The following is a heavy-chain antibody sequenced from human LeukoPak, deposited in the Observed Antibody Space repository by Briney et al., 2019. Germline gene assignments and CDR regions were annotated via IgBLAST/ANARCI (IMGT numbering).Heavy chain of an antibody. Sequence: SAYTFTSYAMNWVQQAPGQGLEWMGWINTNTGNPTYAQGFTGRFVFSLDTSVSTAYLQISSLKAEDTAVYYCARAGWPYYDILTGYCYYFDYWGQRTL. V-gene: IGHV7-4-1*02. CDR1: AYTFTSYA. CDR2: INTNTGNP. CDR3: ARAGWPYYDILTGYCYYFDY. J-gene: IGHJ4*02. D-gene: IGHD3-9*01.